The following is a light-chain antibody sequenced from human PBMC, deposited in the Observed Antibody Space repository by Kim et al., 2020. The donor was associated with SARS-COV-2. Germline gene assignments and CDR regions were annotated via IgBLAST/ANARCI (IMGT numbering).Light chain of an antibody. Sequence: ASTGDRVTITCRASQGISSYLAWYQQKPGKAPKLLIYAASTLPSGVPSRFSGSGSGTDFTLTIRSLQSEDLATYYCQQYYSDPWTFGQGTKVDIK. CDR3: QQYYSDPWT. V-gene: IGKV1-8*01. CDR2: AAS. J-gene: IGKJ1*01. CDR1: QGISSY.